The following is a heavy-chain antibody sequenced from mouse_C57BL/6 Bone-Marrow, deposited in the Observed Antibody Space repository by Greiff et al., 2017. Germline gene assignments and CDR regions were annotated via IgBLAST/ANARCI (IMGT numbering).Heavy chain of an antibody. CDR2: IYPGSGST. Sequence: VQLQQPGAELVKPGASVKMSCKASGYTFTSYWITWVKQRPGQGLEWIGDIYPGSGSTNYNEKFKSKATLTVDTSSSTAYMQLSSLTSEDSAVYYCARRVYYDYDDVGGAMDYWGQGTSVTVSS. J-gene: IGHJ4*01. V-gene: IGHV1-55*01. D-gene: IGHD2-4*01. CDR3: ARRVYYDYDDVGGAMDY. CDR1: GYTFTSYW.